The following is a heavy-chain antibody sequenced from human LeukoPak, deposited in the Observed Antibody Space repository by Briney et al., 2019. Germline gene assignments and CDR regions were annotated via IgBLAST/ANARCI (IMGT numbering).Heavy chain of an antibody. V-gene: IGHV4-59*08. D-gene: IGHD6-19*01. Sequence: SETLSLTCIVSGGSISSYYWPWIRQPPGKGLEWIGYIYYNGSTNYNPSLKSRVTISVDTSKNQFSLKLNSVTAADTAVYYCARQSRGIAVAGLDYWGQGILVTVSS. CDR1: GGSISSYY. CDR3: ARQSRGIAVAGLDY. CDR2: IYYNGST. J-gene: IGHJ4*02.